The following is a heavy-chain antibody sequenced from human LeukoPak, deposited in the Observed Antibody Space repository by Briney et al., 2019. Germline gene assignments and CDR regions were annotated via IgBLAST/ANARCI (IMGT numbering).Heavy chain of an antibody. Sequence: PGGSLRLSCAASGFTFSSYAMSWVRQAPGKGLECVSAISGSGGSTYYADSVKGRFTLSRDNSKSTLYLQMNSLRAEDTAVYYCAKLFYTASVYYYYGVDVWGQGTTVTVSS. CDR2: ISGSGGST. CDR3: AKLFYTASVYYYYGVDV. CDR1: GFTFSSYA. D-gene: IGHD3-16*01. V-gene: IGHV3-23*01. J-gene: IGHJ6*02.